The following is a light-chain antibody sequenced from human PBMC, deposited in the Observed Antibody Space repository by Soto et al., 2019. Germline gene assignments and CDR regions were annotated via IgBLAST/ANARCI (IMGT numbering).Light chain of an antibody. CDR3: QQLNSYPRT. CDR1: QGISNY. Sequence: QLTQSPSFLSASVGDRVTITCRASQGISNYLAWYQQKPGKAPKLLIYAASTLQSGVPSRFSGSGSGTEFILTISSLQPEEFATYYCQQLNSYPRTVGQGTRLEIK. J-gene: IGKJ5*01. V-gene: IGKV1-9*01. CDR2: AAS.